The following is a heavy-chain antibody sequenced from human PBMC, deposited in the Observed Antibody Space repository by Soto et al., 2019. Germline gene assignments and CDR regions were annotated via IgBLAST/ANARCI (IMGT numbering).Heavy chain of an antibody. D-gene: IGHD3-22*01. CDR3: ATMYYYDSSGSRDAFDI. Sequence: ASVKGSCKVSGYTLTELSMHWVRQAPGKGLEWMGGFDPEDGETIYAQKFQGRVTMTEDTSTDTAYMELSSLRSEDTAVYYCATMYYYDSSGSRDAFDIWGQGTMVTVSS. V-gene: IGHV1-24*01. CDR2: FDPEDGET. CDR1: GYTLTELS. J-gene: IGHJ3*02.